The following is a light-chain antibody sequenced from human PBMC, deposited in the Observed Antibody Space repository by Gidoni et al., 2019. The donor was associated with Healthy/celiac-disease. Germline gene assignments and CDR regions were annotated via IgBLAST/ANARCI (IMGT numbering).Light chain of an antibody. J-gene: IGKJ4*01. CDR3: QQYNNWPLT. CDR2: GAS. Sequence: EKVMTQSPATLSVSPGDRATLSCRASQSVSSNLGWYQQKPGQAPRLLIYGASTRATGIPARFSGSGSGTEFTLTISSLQSEDFAVYYCQQYNNWPLTFGGGTRVEIK. CDR1: QSVSSN. V-gene: IGKV3-15*01.